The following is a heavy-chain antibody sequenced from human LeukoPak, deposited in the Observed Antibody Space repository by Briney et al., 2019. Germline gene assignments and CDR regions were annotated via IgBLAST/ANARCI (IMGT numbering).Heavy chain of an antibody. J-gene: IGHJ4*02. V-gene: IGHV3-30*02. CDR2: IRYDGSNK. CDR1: GFTFSSYG. D-gene: IGHD3-3*01. Sequence: GRSLRLSCAASGFTFSSYGMHWVRQAPGKGLEWVAFIRYDGSNKYYADSVKGRFTISRDNSKNTLYLQMNSLRAEDTAVYYCAKDKGYIGITIFGVVLDYWGQGTLVTVSS. CDR3: AKDKGYIGITIFGVVLDY.